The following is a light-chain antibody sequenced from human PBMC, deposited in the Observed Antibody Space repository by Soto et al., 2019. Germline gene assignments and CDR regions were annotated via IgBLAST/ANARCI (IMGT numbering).Light chain of an antibody. V-gene: IGLV1-40*01. CDR2: GNP. J-gene: IGLJ2*01. Sequence: QSALTQPPSVSGAPGQRVTIACTGSNSNIGAGYDVHWYRHFPGAAPKLLLSGNPHRPSGVPDRFSGSKSGTSASLAITGLQAEDEADYYCQSYDSGLFGLIFGEGTKVTVL. CDR3: QSYDSGLFGLI. CDR1: NSNIGAGYD.